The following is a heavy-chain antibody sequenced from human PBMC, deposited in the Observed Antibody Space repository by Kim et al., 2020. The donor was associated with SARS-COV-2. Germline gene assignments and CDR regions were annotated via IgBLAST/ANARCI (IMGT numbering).Heavy chain of an antibody. D-gene: IGHD1-26*01. CDR3: VSGPTWGLS. V-gene: IGHV1-3*01. J-gene: IGHJ5*02. CDR1: GYTFTSYG. Sequence: ASVKVSCKASGYTFTSYGMHWVRQAPGQGLEWMGWINAGSGDTEYSQKFQCRVTITRDTSASTAYLELNSLTSEDTTVYYCVSGPTWGLSWGQGTLVTVS. CDR2: INAGSGDT.